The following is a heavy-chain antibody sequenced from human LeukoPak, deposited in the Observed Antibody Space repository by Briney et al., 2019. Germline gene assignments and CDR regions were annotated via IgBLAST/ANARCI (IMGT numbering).Heavy chain of an antibody. J-gene: IGHJ4*02. CDR1: GGSISSGSYY. V-gene: IGHV4-61*02. CDR3: ASAVD. CDR2: IYTSGST. D-gene: IGHD4-23*01. Sequence: SQTLSLTCTVSGGSISSGSYYWSWIRQPAGKGLEWIGRIYTSGSTDYNPSLKSRVTISVDTSKNQLSLKLSSVTAADTAVYYCASAVDWGQGTLVTVSS.